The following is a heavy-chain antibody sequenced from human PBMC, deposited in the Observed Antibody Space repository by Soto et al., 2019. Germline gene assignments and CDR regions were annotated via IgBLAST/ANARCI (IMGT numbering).Heavy chain of an antibody. CDR1: GYTFTSYG. J-gene: IGHJ4*02. Sequence: QVQLVQSGAEVKKPGASVKVSCKASGYTFTSYGISWVRQAPGQGLEWMGWISAYNGNTNYAQKLQGRGTMTTDTSTSTAYMELRSLRSDDTAVYYCARDTLRDIWGSYRLYYFDYWGQGTLVTVSS. CDR2: ISAYNGNT. D-gene: IGHD3-16*02. CDR3: ARDTLRDIWGSYRLYYFDY. V-gene: IGHV1-18*01.